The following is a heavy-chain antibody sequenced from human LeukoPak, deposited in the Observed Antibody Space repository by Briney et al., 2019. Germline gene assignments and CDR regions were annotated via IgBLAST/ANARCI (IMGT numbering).Heavy chain of an antibody. V-gene: IGHV1-69*04. CDR3: ARERRIQLWSQDY. CDR2: IIPILGIA. D-gene: IGHD5-18*01. J-gene: IGHJ4*02. CDR1: GGTFSSYA. Sequence: SVKVSCKASGGTFSSYAISWVRQAPGQGLEWMGRIIPILGIANYAQKFQGRVTITADKSTSTAYMELSSLRSEDTAVYYCARERRIQLWSQDYWGQGTLVTVSS.